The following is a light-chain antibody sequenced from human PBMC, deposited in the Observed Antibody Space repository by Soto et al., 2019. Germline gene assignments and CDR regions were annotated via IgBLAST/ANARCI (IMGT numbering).Light chain of an antibody. CDR2: DVS. Sequence: QSVLTQPASVSGSPGQSITISCTGTSSDVGGYNSFSWYQQHPGKAPKLMIYDVSNRPSGVSNRFSGSKSGNTASLTISGLQAEDEADYYCSSYTSSSTLVFGTGTKLTVL. CDR1: SSDVGGYNS. J-gene: IGLJ1*01. V-gene: IGLV2-14*01. CDR3: SSYTSSSTLV.